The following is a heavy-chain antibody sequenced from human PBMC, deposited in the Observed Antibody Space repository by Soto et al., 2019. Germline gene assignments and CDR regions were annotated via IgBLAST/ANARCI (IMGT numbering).Heavy chain of an antibody. CDR1: GYTFTDYA. CDR2: INAGNGNT. CDR3: AKDRITMVRGVLIMNY. D-gene: IGHD3-10*01. J-gene: IGHJ4*02. V-gene: IGHV1-3*01. Sequence: ASVKVSFKASGYTFTDYALHWVRQAPGQSLEWMGWINAGNGNTKYSQKVQGRVTITRDTSATTAYMELSSLKSEDTAIYYCAKDRITMVRGVLIMNYWGQGTLVTVS.